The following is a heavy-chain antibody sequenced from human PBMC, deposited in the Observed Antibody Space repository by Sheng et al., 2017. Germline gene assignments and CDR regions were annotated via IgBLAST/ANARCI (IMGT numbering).Heavy chain of an antibody. CDR3: ASLYCSRGSCYLDD. CDR1: GFSVSYNY. Sequence: EVRLVESGGGLIQPGGSLRLSCAVSGFSVSYNYMSWVRQAPGKGLDWVSLIYSGGTTSYADSVKGRFSISKDNSKNTVYLQMNSLRAEDTAVYYCASLYCSRGSCYLDDWGQGALVTVSS. J-gene: IGHJ4*02. V-gene: IGHV3-53*01. D-gene: IGHD2-15*01. CDR2: IYSGGTT.